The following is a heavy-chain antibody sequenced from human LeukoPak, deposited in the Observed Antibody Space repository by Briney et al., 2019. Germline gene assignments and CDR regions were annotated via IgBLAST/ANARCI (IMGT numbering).Heavy chain of an antibody. CDR1: GFTVSSNY. D-gene: IGHD3-10*01. J-gene: IGHJ4*02. Sequence: QAGGSLRLSCAASGFTVSSNYMSWVRQAPGKGLEWVSVIYSGGSTYYADSVKGRFTISRDNSKNTLYLQMNSLRAEDTAVYYCARDRGSGSGAHFDYWGQGTLVTVSS. CDR2: IYSGGST. CDR3: ARDRGSGSGAHFDY. V-gene: IGHV3-53*01.